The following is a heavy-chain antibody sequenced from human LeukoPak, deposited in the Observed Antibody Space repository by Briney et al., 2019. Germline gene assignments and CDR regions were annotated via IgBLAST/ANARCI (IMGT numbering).Heavy chain of an antibody. CDR3: ARHETRITIFGVVGPFDY. CDR1: GGSISSGGYY. CDR2: INHSGST. Sequence: SSQTLSLTCTVSGGSISSGGYYWSWIRQPPGKGLEWIGEINHSGSTNYNPSLKSRVTISVDTSKNQFSLKLSSVTAADTAVYYCARHETRITIFGVVGPFDYWGQGTLVTVSS. V-gene: IGHV4-39*01. D-gene: IGHD3-3*01. J-gene: IGHJ4*02.